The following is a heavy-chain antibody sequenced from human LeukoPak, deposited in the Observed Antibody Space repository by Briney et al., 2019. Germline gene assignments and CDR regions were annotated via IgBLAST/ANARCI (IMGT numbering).Heavy chain of an antibody. CDR2: MNPNSGNT. Sequence: ASVTVSCKASGYTFTGYYMHWVRQAPGQGLEWMGWMNPNSGNTGYAQKFQGRVTITRNTSISTAYMELSSLRSEDTAVYYCARGKSTSLYSSSSYNWFDPWGQGTLVTVSS. V-gene: IGHV1-8*03. D-gene: IGHD6-6*01. CDR1: GYTFTGYY. J-gene: IGHJ5*02. CDR3: ARGKSTSLYSSSSYNWFDP.